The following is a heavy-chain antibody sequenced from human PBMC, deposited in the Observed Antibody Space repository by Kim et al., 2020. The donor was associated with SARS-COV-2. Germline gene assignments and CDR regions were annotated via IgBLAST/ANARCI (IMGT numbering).Heavy chain of an antibody. CDR3: ARRLSNTSGWGSHYCDL. CDR2: INHSGRT. J-gene: IGHJ4*02. D-gene: IGHD3-10*01. CDR1: GGSFSGYY. V-gene: IGHV4-34*01. Sequence: SETLSLTCAVYGGSFSGYYWSWIHQPPGKGLEWIGVINHSGRTNYNPSLKSRVTISVDTSKNQFSLKLTSVTAADTAVYYCARRLSNTSGWGSHYCDLWGQGTLVTVSS.